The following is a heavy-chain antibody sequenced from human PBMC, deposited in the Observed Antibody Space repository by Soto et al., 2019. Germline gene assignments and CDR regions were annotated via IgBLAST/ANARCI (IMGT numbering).Heavy chain of an antibody. CDR2: IYYSGST. CDR3: ARQDTAMAFTAIYYYYVLDF. Sequence: SETLSLTCTVSGGSISSSSYYWGWIRQPPGKGLEWIGSIYYSGSTYYNPSLKSRVTISVDTSKNQFSLKLSSVTAADTAVYYCARQDTAMAFTAIYYYYVLDFWAQGSSVTVSS. J-gene: IGHJ6*02. CDR1: GGSISSSSYY. V-gene: IGHV4-39*01. D-gene: IGHD5-18*01.